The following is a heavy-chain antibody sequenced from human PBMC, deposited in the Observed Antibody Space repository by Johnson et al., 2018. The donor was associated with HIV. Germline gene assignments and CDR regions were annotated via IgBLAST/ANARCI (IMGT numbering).Heavy chain of an antibody. V-gene: IGHV3-7*01. Sequence: VQLVESGGGLVQPGGSLRLSCVASGFTFHSHWMTWVRQAPGKGLEWVAYINQDGSEKYYMNSLKARFTVSSDYAKNSLFLEVNSLRPDDTAVYYCARERGYSSALWKLSDDAFDMWGQGTMVTVSS. J-gene: IGHJ3*02. CDR3: ARERGYSSALWKLSDDAFDM. CDR2: INQDGSEK. CDR1: GFTFHSHW. D-gene: IGHD6-19*01.